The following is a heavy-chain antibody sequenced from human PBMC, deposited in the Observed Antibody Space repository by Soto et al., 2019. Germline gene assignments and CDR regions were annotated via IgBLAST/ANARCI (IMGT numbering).Heavy chain of an antibody. D-gene: IGHD6-19*01. Sequence: PSETLSLTCTVSGHSLSGGVYYWSWIRHHPGKGLEWVGYIYFTGITLYNPSLKSRLAMSLDTSKNQFSLRLTSVTAADTAVYFCARDWGSSGWPNWGQGTLVTVSS. V-gene: IGHV4-31*03. CDR2: IYFTGIT. J-gene: IGHJ1*01. CDR3: ARDWGSSGWPN. CDR1: GHSLSGGVYY.